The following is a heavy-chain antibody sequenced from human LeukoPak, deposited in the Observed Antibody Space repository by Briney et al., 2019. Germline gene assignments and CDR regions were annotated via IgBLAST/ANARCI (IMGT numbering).Heavy chain of an antibody. J-gene: IGHJ4*02. CDR2: ISGSGGTT. V-gene: IGHV3-23*01. D-gene: IGHD3-3*01. CDR3: AKVLNYDFWSGYLFDY. Sequence: PGGSLRLSCAASGFTFSSYAMSWVRQAPGKGLEWVSGISGSGGTTYYADSVKGRFSISRDSSKNTLSLRMNSLRAEDTAKYYCAKVLNYDFWSGYLFDYWGQGTLVSVSS. CDR1: GFTFSSYA.